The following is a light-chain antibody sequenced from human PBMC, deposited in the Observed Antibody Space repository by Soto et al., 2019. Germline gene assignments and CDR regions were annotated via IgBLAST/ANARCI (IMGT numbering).Light chain of an antibody. Sequence: AIQMTQSPSSLSASVGDRVTITFRASQGIRNELGWYQQKPGKAPKLLIYAASSLQSGAPSRFSGSGSGTDFPLTISSLQPEDFATYYFLQDDIYPLTFGGVTKVEIK. CDR1: QGIRNE. CDR2: AAS. CDR3: LQDDIYPLT. J-gene: IGKJ4*01. V-gene: IGKV1-6*01.